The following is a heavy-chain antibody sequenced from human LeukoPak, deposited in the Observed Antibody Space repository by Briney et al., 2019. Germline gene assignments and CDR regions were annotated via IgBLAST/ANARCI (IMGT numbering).Heavy chain of an antibody. J-gene: IGHJ5*02. D-gene: IGHD2-21*01. V-gene: IGHV4-61*02. Sequence: PSETLSLTCTVSGGSISSGTYYWSWIRQPAGKGLEWIGRIYTSGSTNYNPSLKSRVTISVDTSKNQFSLKLSSVTAADTAVYYCARGHIGPWGQGTLVTVPS. CDR3: ARGHIGP. CDR2: IYTSGST. CDR1: GGSISSGTYY.